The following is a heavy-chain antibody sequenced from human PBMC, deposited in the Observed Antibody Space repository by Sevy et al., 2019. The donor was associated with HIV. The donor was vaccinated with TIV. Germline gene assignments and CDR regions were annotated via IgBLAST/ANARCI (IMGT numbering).Heavy chain of an antibody. CDR3: AKENSNIVVVPAAPPDV. J-gene: IGHJ6*02. CDR1: GFTFSSYG. V-gene: IGHV3-30*18. D-gene: IGHD2-2*01. Sequence: GGSLRLSCAASGFTFSSYGMHWVRQAPGKGLEWVAVISYDGSNKYYADSVKGRFTISRDNSKNTPYLQMNSLRAEDTAVYYCAKENSNIVVVPAAPPDVWGQGTTVTVSS. CDR2: ISYDGSNK.